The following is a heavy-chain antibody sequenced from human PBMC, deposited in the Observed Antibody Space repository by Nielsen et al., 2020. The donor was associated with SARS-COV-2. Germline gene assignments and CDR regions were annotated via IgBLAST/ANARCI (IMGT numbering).Heavy chain of an antibody. J-gene: IGHJ6*02. Sequence: GGSLRLSCAASGFTVSSNYMSWVRQAPGKGLEWVSVIYSGGSTYYADSVKGRFTISRDNSKNTLYLQMNSLRAEDTAVYYCAKEMVRGSYYYYGMDVWGQGTTVTVSS. V-gene: IGHV3-53*01. D-gene: IGHD3-10*01. CDR2: IYSGGST. CDR1: GFTVSSNY. CDR3: AKEMVRGSYYYYGMDV.